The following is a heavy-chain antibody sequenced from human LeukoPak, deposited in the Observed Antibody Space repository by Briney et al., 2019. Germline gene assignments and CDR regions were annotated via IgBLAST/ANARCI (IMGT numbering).Heavy chain of an antibody. V-gene: IGHV1-24*01. CDR3: ATVHGDDRWFDP. J-gene: IGHJ5*02. D-gene: IGHD4-17*01. CDR2: FDPEDGET. CDR1: GYTLTELS. Sequence: ASVKVSCKVSGYTLTELSMHWVRQAPGKGLEWMGGFDPEDGETIYAQKFQGGVTMTEDTSTDTAYMELSSLRSEDTAVYYCATVHGDDRWFDPWGQGTLVTVSS.